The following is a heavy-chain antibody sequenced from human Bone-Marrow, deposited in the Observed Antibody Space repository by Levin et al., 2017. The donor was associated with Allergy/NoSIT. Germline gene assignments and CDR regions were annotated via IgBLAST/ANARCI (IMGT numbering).Heavy chain of an antibody. D-gene: IGHD5-18*01. CDR2: ISYDGSNK. CDR1: GFTFSSYG. Sequence: GGSLRLSCAASGFTFSSYGMHWVRQAPGKGLEWVAVISYDGSNKYYADSVKGRFTISRDNSKNTLYLQMNSLRAEDTAVYYCAKDGDTAMVIGGYYYMDVWGKGTTVTVSS. J-gene: IGHJ6*03. CDR3: AKDGDTAMVIGGYYYMDV. V-gene: IGHV3-30*18.